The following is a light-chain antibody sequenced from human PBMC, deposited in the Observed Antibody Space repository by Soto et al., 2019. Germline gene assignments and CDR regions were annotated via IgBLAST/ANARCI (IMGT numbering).Light chain of an antibody. CDR1: QSVSSSY. CDR2: GAS. CDR3: QQYGSSPWT. Sequence: VLTQSPGTLSLSPGERATLSCRASQSVSSSYLAWYQQKPGQAPRLLIYGASSRATGIPDRFSGSGSGTDFTLTISRMEPEDFAVYYCQQYGSSPWTFGQGTKVDIK. V-gene: IGKV3-20*01. J-gene: IGKJ1*01.